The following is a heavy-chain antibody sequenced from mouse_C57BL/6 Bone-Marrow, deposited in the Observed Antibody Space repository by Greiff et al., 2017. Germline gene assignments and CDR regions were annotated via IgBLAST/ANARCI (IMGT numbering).Heavy chain of an antibody. Sequence: EVMLVESGGDLVKPGGSLKLSCAASGFTFSSYGMSWVRQTPDKRLEWVATISSGGSYTYYPDSVKGRFTLSRDNAKNTLYRQMSSLKSEDTAMYYCARPYGSSLAWFAYWGQGTLVTVSA. J-gene: IGHJ3*01. CDR3: ARPYGSSLAWFAY. V-gene: IGHV5-6*01. CDR2: ISSGGSYT. D-gene: IGHD1-1*01. CDR1: GFTFSSYG.